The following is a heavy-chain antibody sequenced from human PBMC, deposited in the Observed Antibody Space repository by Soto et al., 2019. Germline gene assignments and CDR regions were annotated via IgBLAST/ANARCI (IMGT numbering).Heavy chain of an antibody. CDR3: ARDDGYGDPEYFQL. J-gene: IGHJ1*01. CDR2: IWNDGRTK. V-gene: IGHV3-33*01. Sequence: QEQLVESGGGVVQPGGSLRLSCVASGFTFSHCGMHWVRQAPGKGLEWVAVIWNDGRTKYYADSVKGRFTVSRDDSKDTLYLQVTSLRVEDTAVYYCARDDGYGDPEYFQLWGQGTLVTVSS. CDR1: GFTFSHCG. D-gene: IGHD4-17*01.